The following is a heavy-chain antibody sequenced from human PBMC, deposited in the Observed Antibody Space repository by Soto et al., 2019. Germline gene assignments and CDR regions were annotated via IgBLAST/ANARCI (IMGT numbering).Heavy chain of an antibody. CDR3: ARQNARRIYYYYAMEV. Sequence: QVQLVQSGAEVKKPGASVKVSCKASAYNFSLVRQAPGQGLEWMGWISAYNGNTKYAQKFQGRVTMTTDTSTGTAYMELRSLRSDDTAVYYCARQNARRIYYYYAMEVWGQGTTVTVSS. J-gene: IGHJ6*02. CDR1: AYN. V-gene: IGHV1-18*01. D-gene: IGHD2-8*01. CDR2: ISAYNGNT.